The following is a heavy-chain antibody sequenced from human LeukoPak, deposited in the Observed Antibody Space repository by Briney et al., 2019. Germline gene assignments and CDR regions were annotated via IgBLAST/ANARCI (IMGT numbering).Heavy chain of an antibody. V-gene: IGHV5-51*01. D-gene: IGHD2-2*01. CDR3: ARSPGRILGYCSSTSCPHYYYYYMDV. CDR1: GYGFTSYW. J-gene: IGHJ6*03. CDR2: IYPGDSDT. Sequence: GESLKISCKGSGYGFTSYWIGWVRQMPGKGLEWMGIIYPGDSDTRYSPSFQGQVTISADKSISTAYLQWSSLKASDTAMYYCARSPGRILGYCSSTSCPHYYYYYMDVWGKGTTVTVSS.